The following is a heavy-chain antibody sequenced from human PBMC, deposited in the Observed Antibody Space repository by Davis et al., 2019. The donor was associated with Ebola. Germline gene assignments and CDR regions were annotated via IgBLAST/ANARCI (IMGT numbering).Heavy chain of an antibody. CDR1: AGSFRGYY. CDR2: STHSGST. Sequence: MPSETLSLTCAVYAGSFRGYYCCWIRQPPGKALGWMRESTHSGSTNYNPSLKSGVTISVDRSKNQFSLKLSSVTAADTDVYYRAGGAMYFGVPTSYKYDNDVWGQGTTVTVSS. V-gene: IGHV4-34*01. D-gene: IGHD3-3*01. CDR3: AGGAMYFGVPTSYKYDNDV. J-gene: IGHJ6*02.